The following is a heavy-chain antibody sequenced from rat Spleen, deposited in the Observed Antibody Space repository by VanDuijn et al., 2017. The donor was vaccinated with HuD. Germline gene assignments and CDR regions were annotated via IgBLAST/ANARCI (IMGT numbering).Heavy chain of an antibody. J-gene: IGHJ2*01. CDR2: ISTGGGNT. D-gene: IGHD1-12*02. V-gene: IGHV5S13*01. CDR1: GFTFSNYD. Sequence: EVQLVESGGGLVQPGRSLKLSCAASGFTFSNYDMAWVRQAPTKGLEWIASISTGGGNTYYRDSVKGRFTISRDNAKNTQYLQMDSLRSEDTATYYCARSPYYYDGPPFDYWGQGVMVTVSS. CDR3: ARSPYYYDGPPFDY.